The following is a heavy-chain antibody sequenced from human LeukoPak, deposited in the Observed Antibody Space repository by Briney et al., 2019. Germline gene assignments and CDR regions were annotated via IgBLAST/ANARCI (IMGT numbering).Heavy chain of an antibody. Sequence: ASVKVSCKASKCTFTGYYMHWVRQAPGQGLEWMGWINPNSGGTNYAQNFQGRVTLTRDTSISTAYMELSSLRSDDSALYYCAGEYCSGGTCRQGFDYWGQGTLVTVSS. CDR1: KCTFTGYY. D-gene: IGHD2-15*01. CDR3: AGEYCSGGTCRQGFDY. CDR2: INPNSGGT. J-gene: IGHJ4*02. V-gene: IGHV1-2*02.